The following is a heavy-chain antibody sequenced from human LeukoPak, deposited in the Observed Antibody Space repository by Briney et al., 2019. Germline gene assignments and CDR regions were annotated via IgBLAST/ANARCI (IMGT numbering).Heavy chain of an antibody. CDR1: GFTFSSYD. CDR2: IRPSGENR. CDR3: AKSGYNLFDD. D-gene: IGHD5-24*01. V-gene: IGHV3-23*01. Sequence: PGGSLRLSCAASGFTFSSYDMRWVRQAPGRGLEWVSSIRPSGENRYYGDAVKGRFTISRDNSKNTLYLQMNSLIAEDTAVYYCAKSGYNLFDDWGQRTRVTASS. J-gene: IGHJ4*02.